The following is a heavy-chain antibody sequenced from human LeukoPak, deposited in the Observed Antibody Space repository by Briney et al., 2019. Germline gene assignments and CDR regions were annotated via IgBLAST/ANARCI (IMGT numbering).Heavy chain of an antibody. V-gene: IGHV3-23*01. CDR3: ATPFEYSSSYFDY. Sequence: GGSLRLSCAASGFTFSSYAMSWVRQAPGKGLEWVSAISGSGGSTYYADSVKGRFTISRDNTKNALYLQMNSLRAEDTAVYYCATPFEYSSSYFDYWGQGTLVTVSS. D-gene: IGHD6-6*01. CDR1: GFTFSSYA. CDR2: ISGSGGST. J-gene: IGHJ4*02.